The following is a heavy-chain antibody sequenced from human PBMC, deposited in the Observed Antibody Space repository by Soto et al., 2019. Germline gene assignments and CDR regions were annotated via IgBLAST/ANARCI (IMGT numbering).Heavy chain of an antibody. CDR1: GFTFSSYG. J-gene: IGHJ4*02. D-gene: IGHD6-19*01. CDR2: ISYDGSNK. CDR3: AKDRAVAGQLDY. Sequence: QVQLVESGGGVVQPGRSLRLSCAASGFTFSSYGMHWVRQAPGKGLERVAVISYDGSNKYYADSVKGRITISRDNSKNTLYLQMNGLRAEDTAVYYCAKDRAVAGQLDYWGQGTLVTVSS. V-gene: IGHV3-30*18.